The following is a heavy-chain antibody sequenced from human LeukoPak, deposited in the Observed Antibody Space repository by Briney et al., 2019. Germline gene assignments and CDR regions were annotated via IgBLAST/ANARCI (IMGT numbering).Heavy chain of an antibody. V-gene: IGHV3-7*01. CDR3: ARDCSRKNSGYSDY. CDR1: GFTFSSYW. D-gene: IGHD1-26*01. CDR2: IKQDGSEK. Sequence: GGSLRLSCAASGFTFSSYWMSWVRQAPGKGLEWVANIKQDGSEKYYVDSVKGRFTISRDNAKNSLYLQMNSLRAEDTAVYYCARDCSRKNSGYSDYWGQGTLVTVSS. J-gene: IGHJ4*02.